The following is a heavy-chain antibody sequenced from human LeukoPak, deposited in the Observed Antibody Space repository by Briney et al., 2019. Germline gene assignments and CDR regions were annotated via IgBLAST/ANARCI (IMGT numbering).Heavy chain of an antibody. CDR1: GYSFATYG. V-gene: IGHV1-18*01. D-gene: IGHD6-19*01. CDR3: ARGGEYSSGWHRYYYMDV. J-gene: IGHJ6*03. Sequence: ASVKVSCKASGYSFATYGISWLRQAPGQGLEWMGWISTNSDRRDYEEKLKGRVTLTTDTSTDTAYLELRSLRSDDTAVYYCARGGEYSSGWHRYYYMDVWGQGTTVTVS. CDR2: ISTNSDRR.